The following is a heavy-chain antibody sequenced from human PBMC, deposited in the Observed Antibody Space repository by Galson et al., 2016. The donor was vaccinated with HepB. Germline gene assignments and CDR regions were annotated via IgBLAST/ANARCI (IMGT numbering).Heavy chain of an antibody. Sequence: SLRLSCAASGFTFSQYAMHWVRQAXXKGLXXVSXXSYDGINTFYADSVKGRFTISRDNLRNTLYLHMTNLRSQDTAMYYCARRNFASGVIMYHFDRWGQGTLVTVPS. CDR3: ARRNFASGVIMYHFDR. CDR1: GFTFSQYA. D-gene: IGHD2-21*01. J-gene: IGHJ4*02. V-gene: IGHV3-30-3*01. CDR2: XSYDGINT.